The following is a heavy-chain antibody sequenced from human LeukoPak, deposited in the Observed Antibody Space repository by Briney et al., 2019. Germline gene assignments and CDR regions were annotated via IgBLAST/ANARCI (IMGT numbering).Heavy chain of an antibody. D-gene: IGHD5-18*01. CDR3: AKIRGSSYGYGDY. CDR2: ISESGSNT. V-gene: IGHV3-23*01. CDR1: GFTFSSYA. Sequence: GGSLSLSCAASGFTFSSYAISWVRQAPGKGLEWVSDISESGSNTYYADSVKGRFTVSRDNSKNTLYLQMNTVRAEDTAVYFCAKIRGSSYGYGDYWGQGTLVTVSS. J-gene: IGHJ4*02.